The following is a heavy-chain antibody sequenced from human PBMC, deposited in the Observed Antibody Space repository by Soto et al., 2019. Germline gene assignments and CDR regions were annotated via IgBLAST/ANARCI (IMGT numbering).Heavy chain of an antibody. CDR3: ARHNGSYYDFWSGHARWDFDY. V-gene: IGHV4-59*08. D-gene: IGHD3-3*01. CDR1: GGSISSYY. CDR2: IYYSGST. Sequence: SETLSLTCTVSGGSISSYYWSWIRQPPGKGLEWIGYIYYSGSTNYNPSLKSRVTISVDTSKNQFSLKLSSVTAADTAVYYCARHNGSYYDFWSGHARWDFDYWGQGTLVTVSS. J-gene: IGHJ4*02.